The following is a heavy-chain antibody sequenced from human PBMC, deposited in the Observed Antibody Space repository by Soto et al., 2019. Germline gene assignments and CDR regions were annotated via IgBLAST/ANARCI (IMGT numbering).Heavy chain of an antibody. Sequence: PGGSLRLSCAASGFTFSSYAMSWVRQAPGKGLEWVSAISVSGGITYYADSVKGRFTISRDNSKNTLYLQMNSLRAEDTAVYYCAKKSELTYYYYGMDVWGQGTTVTVSS. V-gene: IGHV3-23*01. D-gene: IGHD1-7*01. CDR2: ISVSGGIT. CDR1: GFTFSSYA. J-gene: IGHJ6*02. CDR3: AKKSELTYYYYGMDV.